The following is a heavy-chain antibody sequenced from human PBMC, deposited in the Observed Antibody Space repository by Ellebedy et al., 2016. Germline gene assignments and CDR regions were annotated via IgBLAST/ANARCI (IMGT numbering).Heavy chain of an antibody. V-gene: IGHV3-48*01. Sequence: GGSLRLSCAASGFTFSSYWMHWVRQAPGKGLEWLSKISSSVDVTYYADSVRGRSTISRDNAKNTLFLQLNSLRGDDTAVYYCARDRGTTMIVSDYWGQGTLVTVSS. D-gene: IGHD3-22*01. CDR2: ISSSVDVT. J-gene: IGHJ4*02. CDR1: GFTFSSYW. CDR3: ARDRGTTMIVSDY.